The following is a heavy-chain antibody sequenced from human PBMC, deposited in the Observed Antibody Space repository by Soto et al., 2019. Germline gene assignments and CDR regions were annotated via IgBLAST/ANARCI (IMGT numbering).Heavy chain of an antibody. CDR3: AHRLGGSSSWDGGYFDY. J-gene: IGHJ4*02. Sequence: QITLKESGPTLVKPTQTLTLTCSFSGFSLSTSGVGVGWIRQPPGKALEWLTLIYWDDDKRYSPSLKSRLSISTDTSRSQVVLTMTNMDPVDTGTYYCAHRLGGSSSWDGGYFDYWGQGSLVTVSS. D-gene: IGHD6-13*01. CDR1: GFSLSTSGVG. V-gene: IGHV2-5*02. CDR2: IYWDDDK.